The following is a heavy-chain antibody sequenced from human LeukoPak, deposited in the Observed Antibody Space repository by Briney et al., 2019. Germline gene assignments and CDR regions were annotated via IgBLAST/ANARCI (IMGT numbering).Heavy chain of an antibody. Sequence: GGSLRLSCAASGFTFSSYEMNWVRQAPGKGLEWVSYISNSGSTVYYADSVKGRFTISRDNAQNSLYLQMNSLRAEDTAVYYCARYSYGLMNNWFDPWGQGTLVTVSS. V-gene: IGHV3-48*03. CDR3: ARYSYGLMNNWFDP. CDR1: GFTFSSYE. CDR2: ISNSGSTV. D-gene: IGHD5-18*01. J-gene: IGHJ5*02.